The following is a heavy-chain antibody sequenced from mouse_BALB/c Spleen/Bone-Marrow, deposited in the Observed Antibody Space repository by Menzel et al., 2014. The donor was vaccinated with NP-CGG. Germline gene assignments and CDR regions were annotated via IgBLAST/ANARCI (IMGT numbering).Heavy chain of an antibody. Sequence: VQLKESGPDLVKPWASVKLSCKASGYSFTSYYIHWVKQRPGQGLEWIGWIFPGSGNTKYNEKFKGKATLTADTSSSTSYMQLSSLTSEASAVYFCASSVYVGNYQYFDFWSEGTTITVSS. CDR1: GYSFTSYY. J-gene: IGHJ2*01. CDR2: IFPGSGNT. CDR3: ASSVYVGNYQYFDF. V-gene: IGHV1-66*01. D-gene: IGHD2-1*01.